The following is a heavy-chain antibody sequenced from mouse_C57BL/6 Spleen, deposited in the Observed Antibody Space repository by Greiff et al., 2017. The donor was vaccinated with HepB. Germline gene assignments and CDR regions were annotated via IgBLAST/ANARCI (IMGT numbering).Heavy chain of an antibody. J-gene: IGHJ2*01. Sequence: VKLQESGAELVRPGASVTLSCKASGYTFTDYEMHWVKQTPVHGLEWIGAIDPETGGTAYNQKFKGKAILTADKSSSTAYMELRSLTSEDSAVYYCTRFYYGSGDYWGQGTTLTVSS. CDR3: TRFYYGSGDY. CDR2: IDPETGGT. V-gene: IGHV1-15*01. D-gene: IGHD1-1*01. CDR1: GYTFTDYE.